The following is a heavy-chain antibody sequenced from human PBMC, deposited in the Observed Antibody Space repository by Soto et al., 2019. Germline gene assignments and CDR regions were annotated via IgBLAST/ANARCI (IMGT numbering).Heavy chain of an antibody. CDR1: GFTFGDFW. CDR3: ASQRISYAMDV. CDR2: MNKNGSEK. D-gene: IGHD1-1*01. Sequence: EVQLVESGGGWVQPGGSRRLSCPVSGFTFGDFWMTWVRQAPGKGLEGVANMNKNGSEKYYVDSVRGRFAISRDNAKNSLFLQMNSLSAEDTALYYCASQRISYAMDVWGQGTTVTVSS. J-gene: IGHJ6*02. V-gene: IGHV3-7*05.